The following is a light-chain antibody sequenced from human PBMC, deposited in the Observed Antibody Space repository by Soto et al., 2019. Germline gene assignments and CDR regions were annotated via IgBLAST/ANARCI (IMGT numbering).Light chain of an antibody. CDR2: GDT. J-gene: IGLJ2*01. V-gene: IGLV1-40*01. CDR3: QSYDSSLSGHVV. Sequence: QSVLTQPPSVSGAPGQRVTISCTGSSSDIGGGYDVHWYQHLPGSVPKLLIYGDTNRPSGVPDRFSGSKSGTSASRAITGLQAEDEADYYCQSYDSSLSGHVVFGGGTQLTVL. CDR1: SSDIGGGYD.